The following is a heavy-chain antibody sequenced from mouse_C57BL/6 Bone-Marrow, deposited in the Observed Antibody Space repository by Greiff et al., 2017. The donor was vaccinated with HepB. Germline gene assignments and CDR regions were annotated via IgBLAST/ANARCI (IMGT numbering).Heavy chain of an antibody. Sequence: VQVVESGAELARPGASVKLSCKASGYTFTSYGISWVKQRTGQGLEWIGEIYPRSGNTYYNEKFKGKATLTADKSSSTAYMELRSLTSEDSAVYFCARSLLYYFDYWGQGTTLTVSS. D-gene: IGHD2-10*01. V-gene: IGHV1-81*01. CDR1: GYTFTSYG. CDR3: ARSLLYYFDY. CDR2: IYPRSGNT. J-gene: IGHJ2*01.